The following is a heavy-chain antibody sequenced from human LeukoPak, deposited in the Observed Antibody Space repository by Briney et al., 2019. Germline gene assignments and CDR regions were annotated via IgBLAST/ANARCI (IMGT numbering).Heavy chain of an antibody. CDR1: GGSISSYY. D-gene: IGHD1-14*01. CDR2: IYYSGST. V-gene: IGHV4-59*08. CDR3: ARHRNRQVYFDY. Sequence: SETLSLTCTVSGGSISSYYWSWIRQPPGKGLEWIGYIYYSGSTNYNPSLKSRVTISVDTSKNQFSLKLSSVTAADTAVYYCARHRNRQVYFDYWGQGTLVTVSS. J-gene: IGHJ4*02.